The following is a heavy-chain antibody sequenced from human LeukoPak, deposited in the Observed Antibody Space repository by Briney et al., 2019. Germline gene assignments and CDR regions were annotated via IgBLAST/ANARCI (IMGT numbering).Heavy chain of an antibody. V-gene: IGHV3-30*02. CDR2: IRYDGSNK. Sequence: GGSLRLSCAASGFTFSSYGMHWVRQAPGKGLEWVAFIRYDGSNKYYADSVKGRFTISRDTSKNTLYLQMNSLIAEDTAVYYCAKDPDYYDSSGYHFDYWGQGTLVTASS. CDR1: GFTFSSYG. CDR3: AKDPDYYDSSGYHFDY. D-gene: IGHD3-22*01. J-gene: IGHJ4*02.